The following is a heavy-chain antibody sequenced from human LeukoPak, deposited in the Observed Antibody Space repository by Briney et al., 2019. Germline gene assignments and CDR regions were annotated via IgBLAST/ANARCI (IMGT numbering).Heavy chain of an antibody. D-gene: IGHD2-2*01. CDR3: ARGGSCSSTSCYDRYYGMDV. J-gene: IGHJ6*04. Sequence: ASVKVSCKASGYTFTGYYMHWVRQAPGQGLEWMGWISPNSGGTNYAQKFQGWVTMTRDTSISTAYMELSRLRSDDTAVYYCARGGSCSSTSCYDRYYGMDVWGKGTTVTVSS. CDR1: GYTFTGYY. CDR2: ISPNSGGT. V-gene: IGHV1-2*04.